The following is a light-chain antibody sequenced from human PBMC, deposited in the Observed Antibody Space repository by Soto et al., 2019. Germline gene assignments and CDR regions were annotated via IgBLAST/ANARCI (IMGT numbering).Light chain of an antibody. CDR1: KLGDKY. CDR3: QAWDSSTGV. CDR2: QNT. V-gene: IGLV3-1*01. J-gene: IGLJ1*01. Sequence: SYELTQPPSVSVSPGQTASITCSGDKLGDKYACWYQQKPGQSPVLVNYQNTKRPSGIPERFSGSNSGNTATLTIRGTQAMDEADYYCQAWDSSTGVFGTGTKVTVL.